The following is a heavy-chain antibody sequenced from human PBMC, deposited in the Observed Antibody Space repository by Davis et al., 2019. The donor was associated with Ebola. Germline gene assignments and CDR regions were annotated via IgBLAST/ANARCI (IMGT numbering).Heavy chain of an antibody. J-gene: IGHJ4*02. CDR3: ASGGYSYGQVEFDY. CDR2: ISSSSSYI. V-gene: IGHV3-21*04. Sequence: GESLKISCAASGFTFSSYWMSWVRQAPGKGLEWVSSISSSSSYIYYADSVKGRFTISRDNAKNSLYLQMNSLRSEDTAVYYCASGGYSYGQVEFDYWGQGTLVTVSS. D-gene: IGHD5-18*01. CDR1: GFTFSSYW.